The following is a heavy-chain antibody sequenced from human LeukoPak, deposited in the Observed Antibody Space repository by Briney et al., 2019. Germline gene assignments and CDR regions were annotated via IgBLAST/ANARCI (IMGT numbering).Heavy chain of an antibody. CDR3: ARLMLFEYGDYGDAFDI. Sequence: GESLKISCKGSGYDFSNYYIGWVRQLPGKGLEWMGVIYPGDYDTTYSPSFEDEVTMSVDKSSSSAYLQWRSLKASDTAMYYCARLMLFEYGDYGDAFDIWGQGTMVTVSS. J-gene: IGHJ3*02. CDR2: IYPGDYDT. V-gene: IGHV5-51*01. CDR1: GYDFSNYY. D-gene: IGHD4-17*01.